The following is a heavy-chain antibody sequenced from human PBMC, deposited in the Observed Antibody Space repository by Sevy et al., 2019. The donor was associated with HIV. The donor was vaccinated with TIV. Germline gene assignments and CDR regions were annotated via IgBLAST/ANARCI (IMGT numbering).Heavy chain of an antibody. CDR3: ARGGPNQQQLDYFDS. Sequence: SETLSLTCTVSGISISNYYWTWIRQPPGKGLEWIGYIYYTGSGDSNPALKSRVTTSVDTSKNQFSLKLSSVTAADTAIYYCARGGPNQQQLDYFDSWGQGILVTVSS. V-gene: IGHV4-59*01. J-gene: IGHJ4*02. CDR2: IYYTGSG. CDR1: GISISNYY. D-gene: IGHD6-13*01.